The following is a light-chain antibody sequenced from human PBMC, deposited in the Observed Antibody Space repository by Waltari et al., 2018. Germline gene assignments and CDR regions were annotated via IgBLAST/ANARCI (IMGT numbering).Light chain of an antibody. V-gene: IGLV2-14*03. CDR3: SSFTGSGVL. CDR2: DVS. CDR1: SSDIGSYVY. J-gene: IGLJ2*01. Sequence: SALTQPASVSGSPGQSIHISCTGTSSDIGSYVYASWYQQHPGKAPKLLIYDVSNWPSGVSDRVSASKSRDTASLTISGLQAEDEAEYDCSSFTGSGVLFGVGTKVTVL.